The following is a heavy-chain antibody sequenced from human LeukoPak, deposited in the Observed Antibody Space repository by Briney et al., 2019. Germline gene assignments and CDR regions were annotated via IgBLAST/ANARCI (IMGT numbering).Heavy chain of an antibody. CDR2: IYYSGST. V-gene: IGHV4-59*01. D-gene: IGHD4-17*01. CDR1: GGSISPYY. Sequence: SETDSLTCTVSGGSISPYYWSWIRQPPGKGLEWIGYIYYSGSTNYNPSLKSRVTISVDTSKNQFSLKLSSVTAADTAVYYCARSYGDTGVYNYWGQGTLVTVSS. J-gene: IGHJ4*02. CDR3: ARSYGDTGVYNY.